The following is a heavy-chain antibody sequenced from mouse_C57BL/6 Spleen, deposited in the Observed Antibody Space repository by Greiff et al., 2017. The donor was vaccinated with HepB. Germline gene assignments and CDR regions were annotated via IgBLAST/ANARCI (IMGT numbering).Heavy chain of an antibody. D-gene: IGHD2-5*01. CDR3: TRGENFYYSNPFDY. Sequence: EVQLQQSGTVLARPGASVKMSCKTSGYTFTSYWMHWVKQRPGPGLEWIGAIYPGNSDTSYNQKFTGKAKLTAVTSASTAYMELSSLTNEDSAVYYCTRGENFYYSNPFDYWGQGTTLTVSS. J-gene: IGHJ2*01. CDR1: GYTFTSYW. V-gene: IGHV1-5*01. CDR2: IYPGNSDT.